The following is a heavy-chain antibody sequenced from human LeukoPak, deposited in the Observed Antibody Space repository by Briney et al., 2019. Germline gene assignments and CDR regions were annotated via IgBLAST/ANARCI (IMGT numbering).Heavy chain of an antibody. CDR1: GFTFSSYA. V-gene: IGHV3-30*04. Sequence: GGSLRLSCAASGFTFSSYAMHWVRQAPGKGLEWVAVISYDGSNKYYADSVKGRFTISRDNSKNTLYLQMNSLRAEDTAVYYCARDGELLGGGWDTPFDYWGQGTLVTVSS. D-gene: IGHD6-19*01. CDR3: ARDGELLGGGWDTPFDY. CDR2: ISYDGSNK. J-gene: IGHJ4*02.